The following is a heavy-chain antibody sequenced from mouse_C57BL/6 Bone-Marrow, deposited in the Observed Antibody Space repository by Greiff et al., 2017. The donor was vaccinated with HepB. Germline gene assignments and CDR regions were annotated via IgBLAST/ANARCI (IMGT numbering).Heavy chain of an antibody. D-gene: IGHD2-13*01. CDR2: IWRGGST. J-gene: IGHJ1*03. CDR1: GFSLTSYG. Sequence: VQLQESGPGLVQPSQSLSITCTVSGFSLTSYGVHWVRQSPGKGLEWLGVIWRGGSTDYNADFMSRLSITKDNSTSQVFFTMNSLHADDTAIYYCAKQGDVVSDFDVWGTVTTVTVSS. V-gene: IGHV2-5*01. CDR3: AKQGDVVSDFDV.